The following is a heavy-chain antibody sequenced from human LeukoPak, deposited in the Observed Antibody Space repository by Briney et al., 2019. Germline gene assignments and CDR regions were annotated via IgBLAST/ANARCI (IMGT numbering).Heavy chain of an antibody. V-gene: IGHV3-30*18. Sequence: GGSLRLSCAASGFTFSSYGMHWVRQAPGKGLEWVAVISYDGSNKYYADSVKGRFTISRDNSKNTLYLQMNSLRAENTAVYYCAKDLGGNSAYWGQGTLVTVSS. J-gene: IGHJ4*02. CDR1: GFTFSSYG. CDR3: AKDLGGNSAY. CDR2: ISYDGSNK. D-gene: IGHD4-23*01.